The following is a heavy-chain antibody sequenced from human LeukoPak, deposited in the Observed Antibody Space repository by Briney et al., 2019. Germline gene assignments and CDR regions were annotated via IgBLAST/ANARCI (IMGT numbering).Heavy chain of an antibody. CDR2: IYYSGNT. CDR3: TGDSGVVNDYYFHY. J-gene: IGHJ4*02. CDR1: GGSISSTSFY. V-gene: IGHV4-39*01. Sequence: KPSETLSLTCTVSGGSISSTSFYWSWVRQPPGKGLEWIGSIYYSGNTYYNPSLKSRLTVSVDTSKNQFSLTLTSVTAADTAVYYCTGDSGVVNDYYFHYWGPGTLVPVSS. D-gene: IGHD2-21*01.